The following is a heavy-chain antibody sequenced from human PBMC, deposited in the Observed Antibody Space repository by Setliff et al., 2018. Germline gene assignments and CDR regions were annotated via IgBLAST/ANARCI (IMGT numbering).Heavy chain of an antibody. CDR1: GFTFSKAW. V-gene: IGHV3-15*01. Sequence: SLRLSCAASGFTFSKAWMSWVRQAPGKGLEWVGRIKSKSDGGTIDYAAPVKGRLTISRDDSKNTLYLQVNSLRSEDTAVYYCTTDSMFYFDSSGYHVLDYWGQGTLVTVS. J-gene: IGHJ4*02. CDR3: TTDSMFYFDSSGYHVLDY. CDR2: IKSKSDGGTI. D-gene: IGHD3-22*01.